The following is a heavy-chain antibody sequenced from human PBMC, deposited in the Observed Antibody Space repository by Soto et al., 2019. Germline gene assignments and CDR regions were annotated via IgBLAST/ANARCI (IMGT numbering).Heavy chain of an antibody. V-gene: IGHV1-69*04. Sequence: ASVKVSCKASGGTFSSYTISWVRQAPGQGLEWMGRIIPILGIANYAQKFQGRVTITADKSTSTAYMELSSLSSEDTAVYYCARDCSGGSCYSPRGYNWFDPWGQGTLVTVSS. CDR2: IIPILGIA. D-gene: IGHD2-15*01. J-gene: IGHJ5*02. CDR3: ARDCSGGSCYSPRGYNWFDP. CDR1: GGTFSSYT.